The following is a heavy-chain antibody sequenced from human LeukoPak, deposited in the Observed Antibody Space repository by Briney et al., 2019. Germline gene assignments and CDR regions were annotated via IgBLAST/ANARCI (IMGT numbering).Heavy chain of an antibody. CDR2: IYTSGST. Sequence: SETLSLTCTVSGGSISSYYWSWIRQPPGKGLEWIGYIYTSGSTNYNPSLKSRVTISVDTSKNQFSLKLSSVTAADTAVYYCARHVGYCSSTSCWEDNSWAFDIWGQGTMVTVSS. CDR3: ARHVGYCSSTSCWEDNSWAFDI. J-gene: IGHJ3*02. V-gene: IGHV4-4*09. D-gene: IGHD2-2*01. CDR1: GGSISSYY.